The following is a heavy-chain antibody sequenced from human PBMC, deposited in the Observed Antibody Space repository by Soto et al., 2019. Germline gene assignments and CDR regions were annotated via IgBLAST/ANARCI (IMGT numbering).Heavy chain of an antibody. V-gene: IGHV4-59*08. CDR2: VYSSGTT. D-gene: IGHD1-26*01. J-gene: IGHJ4*02. Sequence: SETLSLTCTISGVSISSYYWSWIRQPPGKGLEWIGYVYSSGTTNYNPSLKSRVTMSLDTSKNQFSLKLSSVTAADTAVYYCAKGGYKGATFFGGDYWGQGTLVTVSS. CDR1: GVSISSYY. CDR3: AKGGYKGATFFGGDY.